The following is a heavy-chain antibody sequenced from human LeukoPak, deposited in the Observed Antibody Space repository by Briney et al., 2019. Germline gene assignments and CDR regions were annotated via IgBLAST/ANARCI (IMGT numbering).Heavy chain of an antibody. Sequence: ASVKVSCKVSGYTLTELSMHWVRQAPGEGLEWMGGFDPEDGETIYAQKFQGRVTMTEDTSTDTAYMELSSLRSEDTAVYHCATGYSSGWYYFDYWGQGTPVTVSS. V-gene: IGHV1-24*01. D-gene: IGHD6-19*01. CDR2: FDPEDGET. CDR1: GYTLTELS. CDR3: ATGYSSGWYYFDY. J-gene: IGHJ4*02.